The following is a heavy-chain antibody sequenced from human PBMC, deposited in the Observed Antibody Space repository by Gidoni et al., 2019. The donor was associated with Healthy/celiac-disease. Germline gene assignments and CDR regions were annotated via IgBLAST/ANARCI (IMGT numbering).Heavy chain of an antibody. D-gene: IGHD2-15*01. Sequence: QLQLQESGPGLVKPSETLSLTCPVSGGSISSSSYYWGWIRQPPGKGLEWIGSIYYSGSTYYNPSLKSRVTISVDTSKNQFSLKLSSVTAADTAVYYCARGEGCSGGSCFQPWGQGTLVTVSS. V-gene: IGHV4-39*01. CDR2: IYYSGST. CDR1: GGSISSSSYY. J-gene: IGHJ5*02. CDR3: ARGEGCSGGSCFQP.